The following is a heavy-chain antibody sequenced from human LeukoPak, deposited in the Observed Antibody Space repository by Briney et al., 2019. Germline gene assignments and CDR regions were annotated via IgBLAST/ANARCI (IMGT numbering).Heavy chain of an antibody. CDR3: AKEHDLWHEEGNWFDP. Sequence: PGGSLRLSCAASGFTFSSYGMHWVRQAPGKGLQWVAVISYDGSNKYYADSVKGRFTVSRDNSRNTLYLQLNSLRAEDTAVYYCAKEHDLWHEEGNWFDPWGQGTLVTVSS. D-gene: IGHD3-3*01. J-gene: IGHJ5*02. V-gene: IGHV3-30*18. CDR2: ISYDGSNK. CDR1: GFTFSSYG.